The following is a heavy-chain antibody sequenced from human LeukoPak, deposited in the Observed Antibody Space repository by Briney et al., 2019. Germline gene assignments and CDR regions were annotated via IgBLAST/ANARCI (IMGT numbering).Heavy chain of an antibody. CDR3: ARLYSSSSAPAYYFDY. D-gene: IGHD6-6*01. Sequence: GGSLRLSCAASGFTFSSYWMHWVRQAPGKGLVWVSRINSDGSSTSYADSVKGRFTISRDNSKNTLYLQMNSLRAEDTAVYYCARLYSSSSAPAYYFDYWGQGTLVTVSS. CDR2: INSDGSST. CDR1: GFTFSSYW. J-gene: IGHJ4*02. V-gene: IGHV3-74*01.